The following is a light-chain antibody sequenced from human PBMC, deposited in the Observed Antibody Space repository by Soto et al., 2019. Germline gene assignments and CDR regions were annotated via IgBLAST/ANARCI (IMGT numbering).Light chain of an antibody. J-gene: IGKJ4*01. V-gene: IGKV3-11*01. CDR1: QSISTY. CDR3: QQRYVWLT. CDR2: DAS. Sequence: IVLTQSPATLSLSPGERATLSCRAGQSISTYLAWYQQKSGQAPRLLIYDASNRATGTPARFSGSGSGKDFTLTISSLEPEDSAVYYCQQRYVWLTFGGGTKVEIK.